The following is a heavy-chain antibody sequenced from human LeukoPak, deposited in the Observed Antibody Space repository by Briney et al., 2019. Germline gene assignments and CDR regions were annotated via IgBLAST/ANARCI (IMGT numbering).Heavy chain of an antibody. J-gene: IGHJ4*02. D-gene: IGHD6-6*01. V-gene: IGHV3-30*04. CDR2: ISYDGSNK. Sequence: PGGSLRLSCAASGFTFSSYAMHWVRQAPGKGLEWVAVISYDGSNKYYADSVKGRFTISRDNSKNTLYLQMNSLRAEDTAVYYCARSYSSSLKFDYWGQGTLVTVSS. CDR3: ARSYSSSLKFDY. CDR1: GFTFSSYA.